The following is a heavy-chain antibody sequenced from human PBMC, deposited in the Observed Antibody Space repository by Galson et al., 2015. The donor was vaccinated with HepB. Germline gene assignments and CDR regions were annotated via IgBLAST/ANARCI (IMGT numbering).Heavy chain of an antibody. CDR3: AKDRNYGGYDP. D-gene: IGHD4-23*01. J-gene: IGHJ5*02. V-gene: IGHV3-74*01. CDR1: GFTFSSYW. Sequence: SLRLSCAASGFTFSSYWMTWTRQAPGKGLEWVSRINSDGKSSNYADSVKGRFIISRDNAKNTLYLQGNSLRDEDTAMYYCAKDRNYGGYDPWGQGTLVIVAS. CDR2: INSDGKSS.